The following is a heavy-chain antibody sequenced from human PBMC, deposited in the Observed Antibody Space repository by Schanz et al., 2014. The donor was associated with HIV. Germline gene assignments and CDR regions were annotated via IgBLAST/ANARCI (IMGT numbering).Heavy chain of an antibody. CDR1: GFTFSIYG. CDR3: TRGRFLERGGMDV. CDR2: ISYDGINK. Sequence: QVQLVESGGGVVQPGGSLRLSCAASGFTFSIYGIHWVRQAPGKGLEWVALISYDGINKYYGDSVKGRFMISRDNSNNTLYLQMNSLRAEDTAVYFCTRGRFLERGGMDVWGQGTAVTVSS. V-gene: IGHV3-30*03. J-gene: IGHJ6*02. D-gene: IGHD3-3*01.